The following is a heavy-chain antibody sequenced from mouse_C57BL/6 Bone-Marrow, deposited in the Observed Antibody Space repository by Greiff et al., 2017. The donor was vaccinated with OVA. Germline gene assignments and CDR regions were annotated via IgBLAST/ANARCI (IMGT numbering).Heavy chain of an antibody. V-gene: IGHV1-69*01. Sequence: QVQLQQPGAELVMPGASVKLSCKASGYTFTSYWMHWVKQRPGQGLEWIGEIDPSDSYTNYNQKFKGKSTLTVDKSSSTAYMQLSSLTSEDSAVYYCARGNDYYGSSLWYFDVWGTGTTVTVSS. D-gene: IGHD1-1*01. J-gene: IGHJ1*03. CDR1: GYTFTSYW. CDR3: ARGNDYYGSSLWYFDV. CDR2: IDPSDSYT.